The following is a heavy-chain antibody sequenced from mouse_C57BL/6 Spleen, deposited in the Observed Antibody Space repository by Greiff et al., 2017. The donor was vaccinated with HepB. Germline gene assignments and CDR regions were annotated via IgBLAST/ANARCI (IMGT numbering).Heavy chain of an antibody. Sequence: VQLQESGPELVKPGASVKISCKASGYAFSSSWMNWVKQRPGKGLEWIGRIYPGDGDTNYNGKFKGKATLTADKSSSTAYMQLSSLTSEDSAVYFCARVGPIYYGYDGDYWGQGTTLTVSS. CDR1: GYAFSSSW. D-gene: IGHD2-2*01. CDR2: IYPGDGDT. CDR3: ARVGPIYYGYDGDY. V-gene: IGHV1-82*01. J-gene: IGHJ2*01.